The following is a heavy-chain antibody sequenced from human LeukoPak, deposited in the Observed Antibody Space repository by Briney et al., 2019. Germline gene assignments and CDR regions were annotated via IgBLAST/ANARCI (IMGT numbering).Heavy chain of an antibody. D-gene: IGHD6-13*01. CDR2: IYYSGST. V-gene: IGHV4-59*08. CDR1: GGSISSHY. J-gene: IGHJ4*02. CDR3: ARMVYSSSLIDY. Sequence: SETLSLTCTVSGGSISSHYWSWIRQPPGKGLEWIGYIYYSGSTNYNPSLKSRVTISVDTSKNQFSLKLSSVTAADTAVYYCARMVYSSSLIDYWGQGTLVTVSS.